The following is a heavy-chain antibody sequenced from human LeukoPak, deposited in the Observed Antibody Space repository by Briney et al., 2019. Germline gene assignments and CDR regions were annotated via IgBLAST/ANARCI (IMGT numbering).Heavy chain of an antibody. CDR3: ARRQAPEKYYDFWSGYSDAFDI. D-gene: IGHD3-3*01. Sequence: SETLSLTCTVSGGSISSYYWSWIRQPPGKGLEWIGYIYYSGSTNYNPSIKSRVTISVDTSKNQFSLKLSSVTAADTAVYYCARRQAPEKYYDFWSGYSDAFDIWGQGTMVTVSS. J-gene: IGHJ3*02. V-gene: IGHV4-59*01. CDR2: IYYSGST. CDR1: GGSISSYY.